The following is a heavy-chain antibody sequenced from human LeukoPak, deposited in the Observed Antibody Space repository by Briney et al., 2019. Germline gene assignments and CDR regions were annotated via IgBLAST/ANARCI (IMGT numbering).Heavy chain of an antibody. CDR1: GFTFSNYA. CDR2: ISGSAHKI. Sequence: GGSLRLSCVASGFTFSNYAMSWVRQAPEKGLDWVAVISGSAHKIRYADSVKGRFTISRDNSENTVYLQMNSLRAEDTALYYCAKDRLPDGRWSLDYWGQGTLVTVSS. J-gene: IGHJ4*02. D-gene: IGHD6-13*01. V-gene: IGHV3-23*01. CDR3: AKDRLPDGRWSLDY.